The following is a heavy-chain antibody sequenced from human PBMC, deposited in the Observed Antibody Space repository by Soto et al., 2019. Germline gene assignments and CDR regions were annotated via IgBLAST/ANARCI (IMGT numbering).Heavy chain of an antibody. D-gene: IGHD3-10*01. V-gene: IGHV4-59*01. CDR1: GGSISSYY. J-gene: IGHJ3*02. Sequence: AETLSLTCTVSGGSISSYYWSWIRQPPGKGLEWIVYIYYSGSTNYNPSLKRRVTISVDTSKNQFSLKLSSVTAADTAVYYCARGGVITSSSDAFDIWGQGTTVTFS. CDR2: IYYSGST. CDR3: ARGGVITSSSDAFDI.